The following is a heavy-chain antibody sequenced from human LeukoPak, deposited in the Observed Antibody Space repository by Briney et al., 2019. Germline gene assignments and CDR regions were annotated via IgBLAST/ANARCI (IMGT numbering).Heavy chain of an antibody. CDR3: ARKVAGSGNYDY. CDR2: VYFSGST. D-gene: IGHD3-22*01. V-gene: IGHV4-59*06. Sequence: SETLSLTCTVSGGSISSYYWSWIRQHPGKGLEWIGYVYFSGSTYYNPSLKSRVTISLDTSKNQFSLKLNSVTAADTAMYYCARKVAGSGNYDYWGQGTLVTVSS. CDR1: GGSISSYY. J-gene: IGHJ4*02.